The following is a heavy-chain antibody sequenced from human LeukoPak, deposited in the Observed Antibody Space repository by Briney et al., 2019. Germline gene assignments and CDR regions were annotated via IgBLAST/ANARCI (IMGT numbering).Heavy chain of an antibody. CDR3: ARSGLAARPSYYYYYMDV. D-gene: IGHD6-6*01. Sequence: GGSLRLSCAASGFTFSSYWMSWVRQAPGKGLEWVANIKQDGSEKYYVDSVKGRFTISRDNAKNSLYLQMNSLRAEDTAVYSCARSGLAARPSYYYYYMDVWGKGTTVTVSS. J-gene: IGHJ6*03. V-gene: IGHV3-7*01. CDR1: GFTFSSYW. CDR2: IKQDGSEK.